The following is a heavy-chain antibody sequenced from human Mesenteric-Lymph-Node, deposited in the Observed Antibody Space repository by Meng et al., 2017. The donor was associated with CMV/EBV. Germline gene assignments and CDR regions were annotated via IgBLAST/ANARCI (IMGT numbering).Heavy chain of an antibody. CDR1: AFIFNTYD. Sequence: GGSLRLSCAPSAFIFNTYDMHWVRQPTGKGLEWVSAIGSAGDTNYPGSVKGRFTISRDNSKNTLYLQMNSLRAEDTAVYYCAKDRLGTGRRYYGMDVWGQGTTVTVSS. CDR2: IGSAGDT. D-gene: IGHD1-1*01. V-gene: IGHV3-13*01. CDR3: AKDRLGTGRRYYGMDV. J-gene: IGHJ6*02.